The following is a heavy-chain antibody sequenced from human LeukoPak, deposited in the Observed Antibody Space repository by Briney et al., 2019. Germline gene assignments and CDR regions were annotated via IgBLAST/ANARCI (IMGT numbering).Heavy chain of an antibody. CDR3: ARGVVARGDY. V-gene: IGHV3-21*01. Sequence: GGSLRLSCAASGLTFSSYSMNWVRQAPGKGLEWVSSISSSSSYIYYADSVKGRFTISRDNAKNSLYLQMNSLRAEDTAVYYCARGVVARGDYWGQGTLVTVSS. CDR1: GLTFSSYS. J-gene: IGHJ4*02. D-gene: IGHD3-16*01. CDR2: ISSSSSYI.